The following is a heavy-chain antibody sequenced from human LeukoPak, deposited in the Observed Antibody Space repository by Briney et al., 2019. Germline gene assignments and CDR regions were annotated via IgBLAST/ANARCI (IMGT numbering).Heavy chain of an antibody. CDR1: GGTFSSYA. J-gene: IGHJ3*02. D-gene: IGHD1-26*01. CDR3: ASERIGTENAYAFDI. Sequence: GASVKVSCKASGGTFSSYAISWVRQAPGQGLEWMGRIIPILGIANYAQKFQGRVTITADKSTSTAYMELSSLRSEDTAVYYCASERIGTENAYAFDIWGQGTMVTVSS. V-gene: IGHV1-69*04. CDR2: IIPILGIA.